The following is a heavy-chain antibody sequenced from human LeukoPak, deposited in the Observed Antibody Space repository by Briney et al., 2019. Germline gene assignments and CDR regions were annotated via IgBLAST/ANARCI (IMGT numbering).Heavy chain of an antibody. CDR1: GGSISSGGYY. Sequence: SETLSLTCTVSGGSISSGGYYWGWIRQPPGKGLEWIGSIYYSGNTYYNPSLRGRVTISVDTSKNQLSLNLSSVTAADTAVYYCARFVTGDGAFDIWGQGTMVTVSS. CDR2: IYYSGNT. CDR3: ARFVTGDGAFDI. D-gene: IGHD7-27*01. V-gene: IGHV4-39*01. J-gene: IGHJ3*02.